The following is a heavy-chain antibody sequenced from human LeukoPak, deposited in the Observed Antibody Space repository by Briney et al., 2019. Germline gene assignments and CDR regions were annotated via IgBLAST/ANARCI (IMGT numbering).Heavy chain of an antibody. CDR3: ASPHPARFAWLLDAFDI. CDR1: GGTFSSYA. CDR2: IIPIFGTA. J-gene: IGHJ3*02. V-gene: IGHV1-69*01. D-gene: IGHD3-9*01. Sequence: SVTVSCKAPGGTFSSYAISWVRQAPGQGLEWMGGIIPIFGTANYAQKFQGRVTITADESTSTAYMELSSLRSEDTAVYYCASPHPARFAWLLDAFDIWGQGTMVTVSS.